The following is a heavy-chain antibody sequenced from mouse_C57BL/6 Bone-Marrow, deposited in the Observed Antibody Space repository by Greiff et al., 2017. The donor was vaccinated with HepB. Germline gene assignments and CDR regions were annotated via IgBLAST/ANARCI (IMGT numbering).Heavy chain of an antibody. V-gene: IGHV2-6*03. D-gene: IGHD1-1*01. CDR3: ARNYYGSGYYAMDY. CDR2: IWSDGST. Sequence: VQLKESGPGLVAPSQSLSITCTVSGFSLTSYGVHWVRQPPGKGLEWLVVIWSDGSTTYNSALKSRLSISKDNSKSQVFLKMNSLQTDDTAMYYCARNYYGSGYYAMDYWGQGTSVTVSS. CDR1: GFSLTSYG. J-gene: IGHJ4*01.